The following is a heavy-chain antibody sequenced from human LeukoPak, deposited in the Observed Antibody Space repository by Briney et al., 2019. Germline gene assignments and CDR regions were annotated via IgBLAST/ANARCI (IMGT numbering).Heavy chain of an antibody. CDR3: AREYDFWTGRDSSKGWLDP. J-gene: IGHJ5*02. Sequence: PSGTLSLTCAVSGGSVNSTNWWSWVRQPPGKGLEWIGEIYHSGSTNYNSSLESRVTIPIDKSKNQSSLKLSSVTAADTAVYYCAREYDFWTGRDSSKGWLDPWGPGILVAVSS. V-gene: IGHV4-4*02. CDR2: IYHSGST. D-gene: IGHD3-3*01. CDR1: GGSVNSTNW.